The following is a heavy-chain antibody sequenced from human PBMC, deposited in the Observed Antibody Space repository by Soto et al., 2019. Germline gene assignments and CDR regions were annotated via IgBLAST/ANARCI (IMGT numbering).Heavy chain of an antibody. CDR3: ARVQIVVVADADEDYFDY. CDR2: IWYDGSNK. CDR1: GFTFSSYG. V-gene: IGHV3-33*01. J-gene: IGHJ4*02. Sequence: GGSLRLSCAASGFTFSSYGMHWVRQAPGKGLEWVAVIWYDGSNKYYADSVKGRFTISRDNSKNTLYLQMNSLRAEDTAVYYCARVQIVVVADADEDYFDYWGQGTLVTVS. D-gene: IGHD2-15*01.